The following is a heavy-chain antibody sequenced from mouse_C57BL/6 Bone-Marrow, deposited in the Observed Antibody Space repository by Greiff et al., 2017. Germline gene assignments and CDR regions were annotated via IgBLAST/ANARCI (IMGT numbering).Heavy chain of an antibody. Sequence: QVQLQQSGAELMKPGASVKLSCKATGYTFTGYWIEWVKQRPGHGLEWIGEILPGSGSTNYNEKFKGKATFTADTSSNTAYMQLSILATEDSAIYYCARRWLLPWFAYWGQGTLVTVSA. CDR2: ILPGSGST. J-gene: IGHJ3*01. CDR3: ARRWLLPWFAY. V-gene: IGHV1-9*01. D-gene: IGHD2-3*01. CDR1: GYTFTGYW.